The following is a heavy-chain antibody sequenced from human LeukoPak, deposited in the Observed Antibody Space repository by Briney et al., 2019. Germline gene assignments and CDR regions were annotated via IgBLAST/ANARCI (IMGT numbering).Heavy chain of an antibody. CDR3: ARDSSGWYYFDY. CDR1: GFLFSRDY. D-gene: IGHD6-19*01. J-gene: IGHJ4*02. V-gene: IGHV3-66*02. Sequence: GGSLGLSCAASGFLFSRDYMSWVRQDPGKGLEWVSVIYSGGSTFYADSVKGRFTISRDKSKNTLYLQMNSLRADDTAVYYCARDSSGWYYFDYWGQGSLVTVSS. CDR2: IYSGGST.